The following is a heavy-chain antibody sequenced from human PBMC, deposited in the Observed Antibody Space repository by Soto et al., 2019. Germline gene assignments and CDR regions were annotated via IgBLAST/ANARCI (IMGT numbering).Heavy chain of an antibody. J-gene: IGHJ4*02. CDR3: ASSSPLSRSYLDY. CDR2: INGNRGSI. D-gene: IGHD6-19*01. CDR1: GFTFDDYA. V-gene: IGHV3-9*01. Sequence: GGSLRLSCAASGFTFDDYAMHWVRQVPGKVLEWGSCINGNRGSIGYGDSVKGRFDISRDNAKNSLHLQMNSLSAEDTALYYCASSSPLSRSYLDYWGQGAVVTVSS.